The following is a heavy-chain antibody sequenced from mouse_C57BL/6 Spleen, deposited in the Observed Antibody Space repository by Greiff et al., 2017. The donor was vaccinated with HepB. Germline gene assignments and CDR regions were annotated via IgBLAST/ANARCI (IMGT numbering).Heavy chain of an antibody. J-gene: IGHJ2*01. CDR1: GYAFSSYW. Sequence: VQLQQSGAELVKPGASVKISCKASGYAFSSYWMNWVKQRPGKGLEWIGQIYPGDGDTNYNGKFKGKATLTADKSSSTAYMQLSSLTSEDSAVYFCARDLITTVVATGDYWGQGTTLTVSS. CDR2: IYPGDGDT. D-gene: IGHD1-1*01. V-gene: IGHV1-80*01. CDR3: ARDLITTVVATGDY.